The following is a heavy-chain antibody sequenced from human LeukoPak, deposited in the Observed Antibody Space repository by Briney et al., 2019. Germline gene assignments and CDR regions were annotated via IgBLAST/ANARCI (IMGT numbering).Heavy chain of an antibody. CDR3: ARAHYDFWSGQIHDFDY. CDR2: INHSGST. J-gene: IGHJ4*02. D-gene: IGHD3-3*01. Sequence: SGTLSLTCAVYGGSFSGYYWSWIRQPPGKGLEWIGAINHSGSTKYNASLKSRVSISVDTTTSQLSLKLSSVPAAETAAYYCARAHYDFWSGQIHDFDYWGQGTLVTVSS. V-gene: IGHV4-34*01. CDR1: GGSFSGYY.